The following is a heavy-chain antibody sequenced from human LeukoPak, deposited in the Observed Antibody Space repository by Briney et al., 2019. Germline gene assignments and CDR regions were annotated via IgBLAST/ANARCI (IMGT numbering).Heavy chain of an antibody. CDR1: GGSFSGDF. V-gene: IGHV4-59*01. J-gene: IGHJ6*03. CDR2: IYYSGST. D-gene: IGHD6-6*01. CDR3: ARDWGVSARPGYMDV. Sequence: SETLSLTCAVYGGSFSGDFWSWIRQPPGKGLEWIGYIYYSGSTNYNPSLKSRVTISVDTSKNQFSLKLSSVTAADTAVYYCARDWGVSARPGYMDVWGKGTTVTVSS.